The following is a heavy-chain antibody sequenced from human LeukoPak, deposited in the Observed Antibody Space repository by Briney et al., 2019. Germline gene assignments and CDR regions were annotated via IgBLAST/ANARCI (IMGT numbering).Heavy chain of an antibody. D-gene: IGHD3-22*01. CDR3: ARPKYYYDSSGIKYYYGMDV. Sequence: GGSLRLSCAASGFTFSSYAMHWVRQAPGKGLEWVAVISYDGSNKYYADSVKGRFIISRDNSKNTLYLQMNSLRAEDTAVYYCARPKYYYDSSGIKYYYGMDVWGQGTTVTVSS. CDR2: ISYDGSNK. CDR1: GFTFSSYA. V-gene: IGHV3-30-3*01. J-gene: IGHJ6*02.